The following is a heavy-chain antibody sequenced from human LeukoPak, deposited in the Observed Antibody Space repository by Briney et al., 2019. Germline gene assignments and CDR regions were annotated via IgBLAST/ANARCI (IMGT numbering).Heavy chain of an antibody. J-gene: IGHJ5*02. CDR3: ARVKFGGYSGSYVRFDP. CDR2: IYYSGST. CDR1: GYSISSGYY. V-gene: IGHV4-38-2*02. Sequence: PSETLSLTCTVSGYSISSGYYWGWIRQPPGKGLEWIGSIYYSGSTYYNPSLKSRVTISVDTSKNQFSLKLSSVTAADTAVYYCARVKFGGYSGSYVRFDPWGQGTLVTVSS. D-gene: IGHD1-26*01.